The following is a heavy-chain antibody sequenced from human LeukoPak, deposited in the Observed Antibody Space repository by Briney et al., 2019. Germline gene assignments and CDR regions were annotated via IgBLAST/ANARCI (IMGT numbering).Heavy chain of an antibody. V-gene: IGHV3-30*18. CDR2: ISYDGSST. CDR1: GFTFSSYG. CDR3: AKEWGITAAGGVYFQH. D-gene: IGHD6-13*01. J-gene: IGHJ1*01. Sequence: GGPLRLSCAASGFTFSSYGMHGVRQAPGKAREGVTVISYDGSSTNYADSVKGRFTISRADSKNTLYLQMNSLRAEDTAVYYCAKEWGITAAGGVYFQHWGQGTLVTVSS.